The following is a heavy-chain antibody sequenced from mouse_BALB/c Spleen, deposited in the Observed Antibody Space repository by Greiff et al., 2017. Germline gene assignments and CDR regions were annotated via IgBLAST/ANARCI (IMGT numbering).Heavy chain of an antibody. CDR1: GYTFTSYD. CDR2: IFPGDGST. Sequence: VQLQQSGAELVKPGASVKLSCKASGYTFTSYDINWVRQRPEQGLEWIGWIFPGDGSTKYNEYFKGKATLTTDNSSSTAYMQLSRLTSEASAVFFCARSELGQFAYWGQGTLVTVSA. V-gene: IGHV1S56*01. D-gene: IGHD4-1*01. J-gene: IGHJ3*01. CDR3: ARSELGQFAY.